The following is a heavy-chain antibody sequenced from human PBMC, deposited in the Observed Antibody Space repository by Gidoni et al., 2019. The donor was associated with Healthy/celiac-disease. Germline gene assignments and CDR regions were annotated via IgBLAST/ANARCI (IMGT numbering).Heavy chain of an antibody. D-gene: IGHD2-2*01. CDR3: ARPQELLGVVRADWFDP. Sequence: STYYNPSLKSRVTISVDTSKNQFSLKLSSVTAADTAVYYCARPQELLGVVRADWFDPWGQGTLVTVSS. CDR2: ST. J-gene: IGHJ5*02. V-gene: IGHV4-39*01.